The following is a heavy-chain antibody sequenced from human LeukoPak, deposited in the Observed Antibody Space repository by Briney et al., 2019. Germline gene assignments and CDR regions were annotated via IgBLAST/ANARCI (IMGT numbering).Heavy chain of an antibody. J-gene: IGHJ4*02. CDR2: INGDESST. Sequence: GGSLRLSCAASAFTFNTYWMHWVRQVPGRGLEWISRINGDESSTNYADSVKGRFTISRDNAKDTLYLHMNSLTAEDTAVYYCARGAKWAYYFDYWGQGTLVTVSS. D-gene: IGHD1-26*01. CDR1: AFTFNTYW. V-gene: IGHV3-74*01. CDR3: ARGAKWAYYFDY.